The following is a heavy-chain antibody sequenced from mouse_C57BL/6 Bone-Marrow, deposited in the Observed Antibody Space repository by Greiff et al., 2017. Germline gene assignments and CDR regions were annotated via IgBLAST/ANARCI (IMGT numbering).Heavy chain of an antibody. Sequence: VQLKQPGGGLVKPGGSLTFSCAASGFTFSSYTMSWVRQTPETRLEWVATISGGGGNTYSPDSVKGRFTISRDNAKNTLYQQMSSLRSEDTALYYCARQAWFAYWGQGTLVTVSA. CDR1: GFTFSSYT. V-gene: IGHV5-9*01. CDR2: ISGGGGNT. J-gene: IGHJ3*01. CDR3: ARQAWFAY.